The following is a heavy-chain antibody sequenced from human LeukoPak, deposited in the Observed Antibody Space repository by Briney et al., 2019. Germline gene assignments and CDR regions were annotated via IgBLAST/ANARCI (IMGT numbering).Heavy chain of an antibody. V-gene: IGHV4-59*12. CDR1: GGSIGSDY. J-gene: IGHJ5*02. CDR3: AREYGDDNWFDP. CDR2: ISYSGSI. D-gene: IGHD2-21*02. Sequence: SETLSLTCTVSGGSIGSDYWSWIRQPPGKGLEWIAYISYSGSINYNPSLKSRVSISVDTSKNQFSLKLSSVTAADTAVYYCAREYGDDNWFDPWGQGTLVTVSS.